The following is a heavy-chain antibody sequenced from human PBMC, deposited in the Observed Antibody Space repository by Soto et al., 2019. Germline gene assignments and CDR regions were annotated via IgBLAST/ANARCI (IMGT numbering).Heavy chain of an antibody. CDR1: GFTFSSYA. CDR2: ISYDGSNK. D-gene: IGHD4-17*01. CDR3: ARAPTTVTTKDVGDDY. J-gene: IGHJ4*02. V-gene: IGHV3-30-3*01. Sequence: GGSLRLSCAASGFTFSSYAMHWVRQAPGKGLEWVAVISYDGSNKYYADSVKGRFTISRDNSKNTLYLQMNSLRAEDTAVYYCARAPTTVTTKDVGDDYWGQGTLVTVSS.